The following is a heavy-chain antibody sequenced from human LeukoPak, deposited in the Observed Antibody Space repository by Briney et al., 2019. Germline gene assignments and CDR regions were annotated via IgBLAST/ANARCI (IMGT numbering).Heavy chain of an antibody. CDR1: GFTFSSYG. CDR2: ISYDGSNK. J-gene: IGHJ6*04. Sequence: GGSLRLSCAASGFTFSSYGMHWVRQAPGKGLEWVAVISYDGSNKYYADSVKGRFTISRDNARNSLYLQMNSLRAEDTAVYYCAELGITMIGGVWGKGTTVTISS. V-gene: IGHV3-30*18. D-gene: IGHD3-10*02. CDR3: AELGITMIGGV.